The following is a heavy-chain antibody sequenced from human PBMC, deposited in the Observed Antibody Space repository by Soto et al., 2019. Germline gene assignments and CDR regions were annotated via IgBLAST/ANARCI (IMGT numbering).Heavy chain of an antibody. D-gene: IGHD2-21*02. CDR1: GGTFSSYA. CDR2: IIPIFGTA. Sequence: ASVKVSCKASGGTFSSYAISWVRQAPGQGLEWMGGIIPIFGTANYAQKFQGRVTITADESTSTAYMELSSLRSEDTAVYYCARVEAYCGGDCYRGMDVWGQGTTVTVS. CDR3: ARVEAYCGGDCYRGMDV. J-gene: IGHJ6*02. V-gene: IGHV1-69*13.